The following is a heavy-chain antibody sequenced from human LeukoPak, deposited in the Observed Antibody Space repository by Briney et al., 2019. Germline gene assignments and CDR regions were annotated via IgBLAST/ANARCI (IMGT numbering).Heavy chain of an antibody. V-gene: IGHV3-23*01. D-gene: IGHD6-13*01. Sequence: GGSLRLSCAASGFTFSSYAMSWVRQAPGKGLECVSAISGSSGSTYYADSVKGRFTISRDNSKNTLYLEMNNLRGDDTAVYYCAKDSSGDSSAWSPFDYWGQGTLVTVSS. CDR2: ISGSSGST. CDR1: GFTFSSYA. CDR3: AKDSSGDSSAWSPFDY. J-gene: IGHJ4*02.